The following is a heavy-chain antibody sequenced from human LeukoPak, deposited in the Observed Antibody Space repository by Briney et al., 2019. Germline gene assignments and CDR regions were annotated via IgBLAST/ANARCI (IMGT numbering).Heavy chain of an antibody. CDR3: ARDEPSSNHSSSWYSSYYYYGMDV. J-gene: IGHJ6*02. CDR1: GFTFSSYW. CDR2: IKQDGSDK. D-gene: IGHD6-13*01. Sequence: HPGGSLRLSCAASGFTFSSYWMSWVRQAPGKGLEWVANIKQDGSDKYYVDSVKGRFTISRDNAKNSLYLQMNSLRAEDTAVYYCARDEPSSNHSSSWYSSYYYYGMDVWGQGTTVTVSS. V-gene: IGHV3-7*01.